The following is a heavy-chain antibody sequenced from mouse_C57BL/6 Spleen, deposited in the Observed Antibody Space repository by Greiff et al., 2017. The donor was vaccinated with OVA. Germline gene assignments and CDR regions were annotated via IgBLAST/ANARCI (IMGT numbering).Heavy chain of an antibody. J-gene: IGHJ4*01. V-gene: IGHV1-54*01. CDR2: INPGSGGT. Sequence: QVQLKESGAELVRPGTSVKVSCKASGYAFTNYLIEWVKQRPGQGLEWIGVINPGSGGTNYNEKFKGKATLTADKSSSTAYMQLSSLTSEDSAVYFCARGRLRHAMDYWGQGTSVTVSS. D-gene: IGHD2-4*01. CDR1: GYAFTNYL. CDR3: ARGRLRHAMDY.